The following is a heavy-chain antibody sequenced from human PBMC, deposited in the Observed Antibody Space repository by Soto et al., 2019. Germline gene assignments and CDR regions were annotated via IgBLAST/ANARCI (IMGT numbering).Heavy chain of an antibody. Sequence: QVQLQESGPGLVKPSETLSLTCTVSGGSITSYYWTWIRQPPGKGLEWIGYISYSGSTKYNPSLKSRVTIFVDTSSNQFSLRLTSVTAADAAVYYCARGATAGIVGWLAPWGQGMLVTVSS. D-gene: IGHD6-13*01. V-gene: IGHV4-59*01. CDR2: ISYSGST. J-gene: IGHJ5*02. CDR1: GGSITSYY. CDR3: ARGATAGIVGWLAP.